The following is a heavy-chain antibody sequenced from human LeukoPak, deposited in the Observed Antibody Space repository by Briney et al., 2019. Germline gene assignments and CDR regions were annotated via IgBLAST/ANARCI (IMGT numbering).Heavy chain of an antibody. Sequence: GRSLRLSCAASGFTFSSYGMHWVRQAPGKGLEWVAVISYDGSNKYYADSVKGRFTISRDNSKNTLYLQMNSLRAEDTAVYYCARDRTTTRYGSGSYYWFDPWGQGTLVTVSS. CDR2: ISYDGSNK. CDR3: ARDRTTTRYGSGSYYWFDP. D-gene: IGHD3-10*01. J-gene: IGHJ5*02. V-gene: IGHV3-30*03. CDR1: GFTFSSYG.